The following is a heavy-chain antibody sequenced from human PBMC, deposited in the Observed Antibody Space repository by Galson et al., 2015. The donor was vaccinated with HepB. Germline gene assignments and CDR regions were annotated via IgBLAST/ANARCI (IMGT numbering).Heavy chain of an antibody. CDR2: ISYDGSNK. J-gene: IGHJ4*02. Sequence: SLRLSCAAAGFSFSTYAMHWVRQAPGKGLEWVALISYDGSNKFYADSVRGRFTISRDNSKNTVYLQMNSLKASDTAMYYCARLDTAMVPFGAFDIWGQGTLVTVSS. CDR3: ARLDTAMVPFGAFDI. V-gene: IGHV3-30*04. D-gene: IGHD5-18*01. CDR1: GFSFSTYA.